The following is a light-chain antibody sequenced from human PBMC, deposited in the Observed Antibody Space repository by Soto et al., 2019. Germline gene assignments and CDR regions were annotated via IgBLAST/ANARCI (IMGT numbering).Light chain of an antibody. CDR3: QQYKSYKT. Sequence: IPMTQSPSTLSASVGDRVTITCRASQTISSGLAWYQQKPGKAPKVLIYDASTLESGVPSRFSGSGSGTEFTLTISSLQPDDFATYYCQQYKSYKTFGQGTKVDIK. CDR2: DAS. CDR1: QTISSG. J-gene: IGKJ1*01. V-gene: IGKV1-5*01.